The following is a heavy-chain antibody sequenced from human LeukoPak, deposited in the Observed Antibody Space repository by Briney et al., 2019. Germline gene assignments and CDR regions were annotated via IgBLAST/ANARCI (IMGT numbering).Heavy chain of an antibody. CDR2: VYNTGNT. D-gene: IGHD5-12*01. J-gene: IGHJ5*02. CDR1: GGSIISSPYY. CDR3: AREAPEGYRSGYVS. V-gene: IGHV4-39*07. Sequence: SETLSLTCTVSGGSIISSPYYWAWLRQPPGKGLEWIGSVYNTGNTFQNPSLKSRLSISVDTSQNYFSLRLNFVSAADTAIYYCAREAPEGYRSGYVSWGQGILIVVSS.